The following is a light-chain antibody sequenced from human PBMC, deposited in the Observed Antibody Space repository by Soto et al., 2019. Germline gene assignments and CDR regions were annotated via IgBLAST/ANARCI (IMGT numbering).Light chain of an antibody. CDR1: SSDVGGYNY. J-gene: IGLJ3*02. Sequence: QSALTQPPSVSGSPGQSLTISYTGTSSDVGGYNYVSWYHHHPGKAPKLIIYEVFKRPSGVPDRFSGSKSGNTASLTVSGLQAEDEADYYCSSYAGSDSVLFGGGTKLTVL. CDR3: SSYAGSDSVL. CDR2: EVF. V-gene: IGLV2-8*01.